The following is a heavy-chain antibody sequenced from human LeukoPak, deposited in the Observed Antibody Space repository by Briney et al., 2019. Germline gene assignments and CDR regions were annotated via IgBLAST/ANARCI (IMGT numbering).Heavy chain of an antibody. CDR3: ARYCSGGSCPPRRFDY. J-gene: IGHJ4*02. CDR2: IYHSGST. D-gene: IGHD2-15*01. Sequence: PSQTLSLTCAVSGGSISSGGYSWSWIRQPPGKGLEWIGYIYHSGSTYYNPPLKSRVTISVDRSKNQFSLKLSSVTAAGTAVYYCARYCSGGSCPPRRFDYWGQGPLVTVSS. V-gene: IGHV4-30-2*01. CDR1: GGSISSGGYS.